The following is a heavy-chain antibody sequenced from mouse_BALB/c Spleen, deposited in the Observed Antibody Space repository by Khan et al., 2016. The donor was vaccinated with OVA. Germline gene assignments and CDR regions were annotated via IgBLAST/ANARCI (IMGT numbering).Heavy chain of an antibody. CDR3: TRGGGGNRFAY. Sequence: QIQLVQSGAELVRPGVSVKISCKGSGYTFTDFTLHWVKQSHAMSLEWIGVISTYYGDATYNQRFKDKATMTVDKSSSTAYMELARLTSEDSAIDFCTRGGGGNRFAYWGQGTLVTVSA. J-gene: IGHJ3*01. V-gene: IGHV1S137*01. CDR2: ISTYYGDA. CDR1: GYTFTDFT.